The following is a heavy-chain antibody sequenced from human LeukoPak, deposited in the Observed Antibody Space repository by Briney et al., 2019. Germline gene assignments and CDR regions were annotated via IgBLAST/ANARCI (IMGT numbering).Heavy chain of an antibody. CDR3: AKDIVVRGVIRDTNFDY. CDR1: GFTFDDYA. V-gene: IGHV3-9*03. J-gene: IGHJ4*02. Sequence: GGSLRLSCAASGFTFDDYAMHWVRQAPGKGLEWVSGISWNSGSIGYADSVKGRFTISRDNAKNSLYLQMNSLRAEDMALYYCAKDIVVRGVIRDTNFDYWGQGTLVTVSS. D-gene: IGHD3-10*01. CDR2: ISWNSGSI.